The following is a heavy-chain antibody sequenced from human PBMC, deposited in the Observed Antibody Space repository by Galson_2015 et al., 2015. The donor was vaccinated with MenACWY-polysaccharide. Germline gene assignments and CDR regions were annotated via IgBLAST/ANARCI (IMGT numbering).Heavy chain of an antibody. J-gene: IGHJ4*02. CDR3: ARVEKYSGSFYILY. D-gene: IGHD1-26*01. V-gene: IGHV4-38-2*02. Sequence: RQPPGKGLEWIASIFHSGITYYNPSLKSRVTISVDTSKNQFSLKLSSVTAADTAVYYRARVEKYSGSFYILYWGQGTLVPSPQ. CDR2: IFHSGIT.